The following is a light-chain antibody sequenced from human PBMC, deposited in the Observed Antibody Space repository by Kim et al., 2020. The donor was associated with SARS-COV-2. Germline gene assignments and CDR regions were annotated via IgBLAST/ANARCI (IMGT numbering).Light chain of an antibody. V-gene: IGLV2-14*03. CDR2: DGS. J-gene: IGLJ1*01. CDR1: SSDGGGYNY. CDR3: SSYTSSSTLGV. Sequence: QANTQSLTGTSSDGGGYNYVSWYQQHPGKAPKLMIYDGSNRPSGVSSRFSGSKSGNKASLTISGLQAEDEADYYCSSYTSSSTLGVFGTGTKVTVL.